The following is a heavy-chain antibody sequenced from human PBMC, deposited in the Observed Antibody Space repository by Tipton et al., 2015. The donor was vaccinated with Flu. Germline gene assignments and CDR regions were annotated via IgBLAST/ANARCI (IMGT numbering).Heavy chain of an antibody. V-gene: IGHV3-30*01. Sequence: SLRLSCAASGFTFSSYAMHWVRQAPGKGLEWVAVISYDGSNKYYADSVKGRFTISRDNSKNTLYLQMNSLRAEDTAVYYCARSVVDMRELDYWGQGTLVTVSS. J-gene: IGHJ4*02. D-gene: IGHD1-26*01. CDR2: ISYDGSNK. CDR1: GFTFSSYA. CDR3: ARSVVDMRELDY.